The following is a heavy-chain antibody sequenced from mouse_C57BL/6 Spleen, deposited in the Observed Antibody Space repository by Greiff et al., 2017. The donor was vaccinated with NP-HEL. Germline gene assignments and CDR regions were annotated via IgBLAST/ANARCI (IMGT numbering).Heavy chain of an antibody. Sequence: DVHLVESEGGLVQPGSSMKLSCTASGFTFSDYYMAWVRQVPEKGLEWVANINYDGSSTYYLDSLKSRFIISRDNAKNILYLQMSSLKSEDTATYYCARDVAQALAYWGQGTLVTVSA. J-gene: IGHJ3*01. CDR2: INYDGSST. V-gene: IGHV5-16*01. CDR1: GFTFSDYY. D-gene: IGHD3-2*02. CDR3: ARDVAQALAY.